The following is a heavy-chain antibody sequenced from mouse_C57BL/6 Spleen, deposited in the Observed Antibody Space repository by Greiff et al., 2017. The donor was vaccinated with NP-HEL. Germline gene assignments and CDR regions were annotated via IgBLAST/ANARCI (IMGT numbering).Heavy chain of an antibody. CDR2: ISDGGSYT. J-gene: IGHJ3*01. D-gene: IGHD4-1*01. V-gene: IGHV5-4*01. CDR1: GFTFSSYA. Sequence: DVQLVESGGGLVKPGGSLKLSCAASGFTFSSYAMSWVRQTPEKRLEWVATISDGGSYTYYPDNVKGRFTISRDNAKNNLYLQMSHLKSEDTAMYYCARDNWDDWFAYWGQGTLVTVSA. CDR3: ARDNWDDWFAY.